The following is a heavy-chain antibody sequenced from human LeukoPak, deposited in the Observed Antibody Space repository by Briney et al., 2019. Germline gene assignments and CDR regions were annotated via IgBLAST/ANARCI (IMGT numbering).Heavy chain of an antibody. CDR2: IFHSGST. D-gene: IGHD1-14*01. Sequence: SETLSLTCAVSGGSISSSNWWSWVRQPPGKGLEWIGEIFHSGSTNYNPSLKSRVTMSVDTSKSQFSLKLSSVTAADTAVYYCASSTNHYSTPHYYFDLWGQGALVTVSS. CDR1: GGSISSSNW. V-gene: IGHV4-4*02. CDR3: ASSTNHYSTPHYYFDL. J-gene: IGHJ4*02.